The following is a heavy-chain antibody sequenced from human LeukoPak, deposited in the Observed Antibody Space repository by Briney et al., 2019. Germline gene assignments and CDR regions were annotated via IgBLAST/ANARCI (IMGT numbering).Heavy chain of an antibody. CDR2: ISGSGRNI. CDR1: GFTFSSYE. V-gene: IGHV3-48*03. J-gene: IGHJ4*02. CDR3: ARFCGGDCYYYFDY. D-gene: IGHD2-21*02. Sequence: GGSLRLSCAASGFTFSSYEMNWVRQAPGKGLEWVSYISGSGRNIYDADSVKGRFSISRDNAKNSLYLQMNSLRAEDTAVYYCARFCGGDCYYYFDYWGQGTLVTVSS.